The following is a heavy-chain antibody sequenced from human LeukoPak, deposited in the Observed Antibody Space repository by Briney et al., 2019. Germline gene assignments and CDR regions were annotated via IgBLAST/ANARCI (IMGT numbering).Heavy chain of an antibody. CDR2: MNPNSGNT. Sequence: GASVKVSCKASGYTFTSYDINWVRQATGQGLEWMGWMNPNSGNTGYAQKLQGRVTMTTDTSTSTAYMELRSLRSDDTAVYYCARVGVLWYFDLWGRGTLVTVSS. J-gene: IGHJ2*01. CDR3: ARVGVLWYFDL. V-gene: IGHV1-8*02. CDR1: GYTFTSYD.